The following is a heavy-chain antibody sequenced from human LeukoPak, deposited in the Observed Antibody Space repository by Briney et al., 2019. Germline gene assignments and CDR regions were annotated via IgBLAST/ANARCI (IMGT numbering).Heavy chain of an antibody. CDR2: IYYSGST. J-gene: IGHJ4*02. CDR1: GGSIISSSYY. V-gene: IGHV4-39*07. CDR3: ARGLRGVSVLLWFGEPYYFDY. D-gene: IGHD3-10*01. Sequence: SETQSLTCTVSGGSIISSSYYWGWIRQPPGKGLEWIGSIYYSGSTYYNPSLKSRVTISVDTSKNQFSLKLSSVTAADTAVYYCARGLRGVSVLLWFGEPYYFDYWGQGTLVTVSS.